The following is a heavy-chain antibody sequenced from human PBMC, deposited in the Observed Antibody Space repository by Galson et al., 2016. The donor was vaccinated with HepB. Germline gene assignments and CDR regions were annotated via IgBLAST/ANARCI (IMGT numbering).Heavy chain of an antibody. CDR3: AKDGRIYCSSASCHDHFHY. J-gene: IGHJ4*02. Sequence: HWVRQAPGQGLEWVAFISYAGRNKQYADYVKGRFTISRDNSKETLYLQMNSLRAEDTAVYYCAKDGRIYCSSASCHDHFHYWGQGTLVTVSS. D-gene: IGHD2-2*01. V-gene: IGHV3-30*18. CDR2: ISYAGRNK.